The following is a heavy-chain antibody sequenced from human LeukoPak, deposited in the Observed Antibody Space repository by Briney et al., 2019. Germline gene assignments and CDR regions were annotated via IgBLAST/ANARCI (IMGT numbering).Heavy chain of an antibody. Sequence: PGGSLRLSCAASAFTFSSYSMYWVRQAPGKGLGWVSFISTNSIYIHYADSVKDRFTISRDNAKNSLYLQMNSLRAEDTAVYYCARTSDTSGRLYWYFDLWGRGTLVTVSS. J-gene: IGHJ2*01. CDR1: AFTFSSYS. D-gene: IGHD3-22*01. V-gene: IGHV3-21*01. CDR2: ISTNSIYI. CDR3: ARTSDTSGRLYWYFDL.